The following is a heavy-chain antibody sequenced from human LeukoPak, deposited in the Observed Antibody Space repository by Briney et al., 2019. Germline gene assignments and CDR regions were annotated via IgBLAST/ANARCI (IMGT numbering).Heavy chain of an antibody. J-gene: IGHJ4*02. CDR1: DFTFSSSG. CDR2: VSSSGENT. V-gene: IGHV3-23*01. Sequence: GGSLRLSCAAPDFTFSSSGMTWVRQAPGKGLEWVSTVSSSGENTYYADSVKGRFTISRDNSKNTLYLQMNSLRAEDTAVYYCAKGAYYDLWGQGTLVTVSS. CDR3: AKGAYYDL. D-gene: IGHD3-22*01.